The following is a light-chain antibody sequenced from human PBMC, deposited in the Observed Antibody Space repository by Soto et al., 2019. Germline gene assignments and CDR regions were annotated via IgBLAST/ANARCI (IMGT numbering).Light chain of an antibody. CDR1: SSDVGSYNL. Sequence: QSALNQPASVSGSPGQSITISCTGTSSDVGSYNLVSWYQQHPGKAPKLMIYEVSKRPSGVSNRFSGSKSGNTASLTISGLQAEDEADYYCCSYAGSSTFYVLGTGTKVTVL. V-gene: IGLV2-23*02. CDR2: EVS. J-gene: IGLJ1*01. CDR3: CSYAGSSTFYV.